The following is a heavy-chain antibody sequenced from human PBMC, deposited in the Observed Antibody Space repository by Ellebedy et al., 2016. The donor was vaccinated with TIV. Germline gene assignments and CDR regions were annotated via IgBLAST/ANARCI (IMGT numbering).Heavy chain of an antibody. V-gene: IGHV3-66*01. CDR1: GFTVSSNY. Sequence: ETLSLTCAASGFTVSSNYMSWVRQAPGKGLEWVSVIYSGGSTYYADSVKGRFTISRDNSKNTLYLQMNSLRAEDTAVYYCARGGYGWDYWGQGTLVTVSS. D-gene: IGHD3-10*01. J-gene: IGHJ4*02. CDR2: IYSGGST. CDR3: ARGGYGWDY.